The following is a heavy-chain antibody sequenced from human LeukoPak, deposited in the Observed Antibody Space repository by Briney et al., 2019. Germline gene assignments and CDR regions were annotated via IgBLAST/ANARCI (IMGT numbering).Heavy chain of an antibody. D-gene: IGHD3-10*01. Sequence: GGSLKLSCAASGFTVSSNYMSWVRQAPGKGLEWVSVIYSGGSTYYADSVKGRFTISRDNSKNTLYLQMNSLRAEDTAVYYCARAPSWGSGSYLDYWGQGTLVTVSS. V-gene: IGHV3-66*01. CDR2: IYSGGST. CDR3: ARAPSWGSGSYLDY. CDR1: GFTVSSNY. J-gene: IGHJ4*02.